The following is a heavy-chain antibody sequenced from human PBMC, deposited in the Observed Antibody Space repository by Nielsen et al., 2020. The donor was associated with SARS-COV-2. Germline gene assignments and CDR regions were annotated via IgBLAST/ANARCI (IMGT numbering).Heavy chain of an antibody. V-gene: IGHV3-30*18. Sequence: GGSLRLSCAASGFTFSSYGMHWVRQAPGKGLEWVAVISYDGSNKCYADSVKGRFTISRDNSKNTLYLQMNSLRAEDTAVYYCAKDLGPGYVAAAMLGYYYYYGMDVWGQGTTVTVSS. D-gene: IGHD2-2*01. J-gene: IGHJ6*02. CDR1: GFTFSSYG. CDR2: ISYDGSNK. CDR3: AKDLGPGYVAAAMLGYYYYYGMDV.